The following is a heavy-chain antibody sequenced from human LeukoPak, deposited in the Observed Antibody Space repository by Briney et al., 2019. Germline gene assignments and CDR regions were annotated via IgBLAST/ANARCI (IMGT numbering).Heavy chain of an antibody. J-gene: IGHJ4*02. CDR2: ISGSGGST. CDR3: AKEDYGAYFDY. V-gene: IGHV3-23*01. D-gene: IGHD4-17*01. CDR1: GFTVTANY. Sequence: GGSLRLSCEASGFTVTANYMTWVRQAPGKGLEWVSAISGSGGSTYYADSVKGRFTISRDNSKNTLYLQMNSLRAEDTAVYYCAKEDYGAYFDYWGQGTLVTVSS.